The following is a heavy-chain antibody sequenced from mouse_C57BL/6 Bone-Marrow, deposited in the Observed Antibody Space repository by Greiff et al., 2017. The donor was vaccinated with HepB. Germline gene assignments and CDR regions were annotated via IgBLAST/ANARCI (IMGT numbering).Heavy chain of an antibody. V-gene: IGHV1-75*01. D-gene: IGHD2-3*01. J-gene: IGHJ2*01. CDR2: IFPGSGST. CDR3: ARKGGYYDY. CDR1: GYTFTDYY. Sequence: VQLQESGPELVKPGASVKISCKASGYTFTDYYINWVQQRPGQGLEWIGWIFPGSGSTYYNEKFKGKATLTVDKSSSTAYMLLRSLTSEDSAVYFYARKGGYYDYGGQGTTLTVSA.